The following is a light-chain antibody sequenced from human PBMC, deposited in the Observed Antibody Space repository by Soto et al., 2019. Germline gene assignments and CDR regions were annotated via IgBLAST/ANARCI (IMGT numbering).Light chain of an antibody. V-gene: IGLV2-14*01. J-gene: IGLJ1*01. CDR1: SSDVGGYNY. Sequence: HSALTQPASVSGSPGQSITISCTGTSSDVGGYNYVSWYQQHPGKAPKLMIYDVSNRPSGVSNRFSGSKSANTASLTISGLQAEDEADYYCSSHTSSSTSYVFGTGTKLTVL. CDR2: DVS. CDR3: SSHTSSSTSYV.